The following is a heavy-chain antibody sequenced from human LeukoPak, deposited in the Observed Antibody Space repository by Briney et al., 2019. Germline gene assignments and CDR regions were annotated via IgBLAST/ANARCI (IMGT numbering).Heavy chain of an antibody. V-gene: IGHV4-38-2*01. CDR3: ASTPDTAMAAIDY. CDR1: GYSISSGYY. Sequence: SETLSLTCGVSGYSISSGYYWGWIRQPPGKGLEWIGSIYHSGSTYYNPSLKSRVTISVDTSKNQFSLKLSSVTAADTAVYYCASTPDTAMAAIDYWGQGTLVTVSS. D-gene: IGHD5-18*01. CDR2: IYHSGST. J-gene: IGHJ4*02.